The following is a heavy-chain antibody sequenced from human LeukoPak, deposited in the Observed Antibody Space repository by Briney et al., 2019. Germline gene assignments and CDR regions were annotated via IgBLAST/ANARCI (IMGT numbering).Heavy chain of an antibody. Sequence: GSLRLSCAASGFTFSTYNMNWVRQAPGKGLEWVSSISTSGSSTFYADSMKGRFTISRDNAKSSLYLQMSSLRAVDTAVYYCAREPGNNGDLDYWGQGTLVTVSS. CDR3: AREPGNNGDLDY. J-gene: IGHJ4*02. CDR2: ISTSGSST. V-gene: IGHV3-21*01. CDR1: GFTFSTYN. D-gene: IGHD4-17*01.